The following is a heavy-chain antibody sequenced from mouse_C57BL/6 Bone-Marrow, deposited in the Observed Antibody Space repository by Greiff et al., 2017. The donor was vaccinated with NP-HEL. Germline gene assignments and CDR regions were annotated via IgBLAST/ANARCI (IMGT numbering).Heavy chain of an antibody. CDR2: IDPNSGGT. D-gene: IGHD1-1*01. Sequence: QVQLQQPGAELVKPGASVKLSCKASGYSFTNYWMHWVKQRPGRGLEWIGRIDPNSGGTTYNEKFKSKATLTVDKPSSTAYMQLSSLTSDDSAVYYCAKYYSGSGYFDYWGQGTTLTVSS. CDR1: GYSFTNYW. CDR3: AKYYSGSGYFDY. V-gene: IGHV1-72*01. J-gene: IGHJ2*01.